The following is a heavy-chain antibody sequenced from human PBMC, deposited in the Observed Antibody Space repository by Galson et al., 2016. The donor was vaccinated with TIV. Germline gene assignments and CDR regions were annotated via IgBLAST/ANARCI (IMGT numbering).Heavy chain of an antibody. D-gene: IGHD1-1*01. CDR3: AKEETGDAYDI. CDR2: ISGSGDNT. V-gene: IGHV3-23*01. CDR1: RFIFSNYA. J-gene: IGHJ3*02. Sequence: SLRLSCAAPRFIFSNYAMNWVRQAPGKGLEWVSGISGSGDNTYYADSVKGRFTISRDNSKNTVYLQMNSLRAEDTAVYYCAKEETGDAYDIWGQGTMVTVFS.